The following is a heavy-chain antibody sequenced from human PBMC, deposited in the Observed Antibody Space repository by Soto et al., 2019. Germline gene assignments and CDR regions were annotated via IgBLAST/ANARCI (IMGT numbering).Heavy chain of an antibody. CDR1: GFTVRDNY. J-gene: IGHJ5*02. CDR2: SKDRANNYAT. D-gene: IGHD1-26*01. V-gene: IGHV3-72*01. CDR3: AKEGEARWFDV. Sequence: EVQLVESGGNLVQPGGSLRLSCAVSGFTVRDNYMDWVRQAPGKVLEWVGRSKDRANNYATEYAASVRGRFTVSRDFAQNSLYLQMNSLETEDTAVYYCAKEGEARWFDVWGQGSLVTVSS.